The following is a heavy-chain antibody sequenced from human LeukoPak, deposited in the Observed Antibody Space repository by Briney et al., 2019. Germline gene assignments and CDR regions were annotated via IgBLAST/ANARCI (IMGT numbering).Heavy chain of an antibody. Sequence: GGSLRLSCAASGFTFSDYGMHWVRQAPGKGLEWVSVIYSGGSTYYADSVKGRFTISRDNSKNTLYLQMNSLRAEDTAVYFCARAYYYDRSGYFDYWGQGTLVTVSS. D-gene: IGHD3-22*01. CDR2: IYSGGST. CDR3: ARAYYYDRSGYFDY. V-gene: IGHV3-NL1*01. J-gene: IGHJ4*02. CDR1: GFTFSDYG.